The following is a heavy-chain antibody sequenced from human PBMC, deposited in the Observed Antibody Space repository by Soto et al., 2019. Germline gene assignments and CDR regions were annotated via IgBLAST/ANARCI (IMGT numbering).Heavy chain of an antibody. J-gene: IGHJ6*02. Sequence: ASVKVSCKASGYTFTSYGISWVRQAPGQGLEWMGWISAYNGNTNYAQKLQGRVTMTTDTSTSTAYMELRSLRSDDTAVYYCARGREQQLVRQGFYYYYYYGMDVWGQGTTVTV. CDR1: GYTFTSYG. V-gene: IGHV1-18*01. CDR3: ARGREQQLVRQGFYYYYYYGMDV. D-gene: IGHD6-13*01. CDR2: ISAYNGNT.